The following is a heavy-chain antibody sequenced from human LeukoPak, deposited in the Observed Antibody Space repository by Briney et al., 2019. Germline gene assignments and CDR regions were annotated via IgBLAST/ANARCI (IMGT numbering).Heavy chain of an antibody. Sequence: SETLSLTCTVSGGSISSYYWTWIRQPPGKGLEWIGYIYYSGSTNYNPSLKSRVTISVDTSKNQFSLKLSSVTAADTAVYYCARGDDFWSGQWGYWYFDLWGRGTLVTVSS. CDR2: IYYSGST. V-gene: IGHV4-59*01. D-gene: IGHD3-3*01. CDR3: ARGDDFWSGQWGYWYFDL. CDR1: GGSISSYY. J-gene: IGHJ2*01.